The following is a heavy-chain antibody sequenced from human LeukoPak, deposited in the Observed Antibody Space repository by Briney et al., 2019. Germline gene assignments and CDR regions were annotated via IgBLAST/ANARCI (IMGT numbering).Heavy chain of an antibody. CDR3: AKDIDSAGYGAFEI. CDR1: GFTFDDFA. CDR2: ISWNSDTI. V-gene: IGHV3-9*01. Sequence: GGSLRLSCATSGFTFDDFAMHWVRQAPGKGLEWVSHISWNSDTITYADSVKGRFTISRDNAKNSLYLQTSSLRDEDTAFYYCAKDIDSAGYGAFEIWGLGTAVTVSS. D-gene: IGHD3-22*01. J-gene: IGHJ3*02.